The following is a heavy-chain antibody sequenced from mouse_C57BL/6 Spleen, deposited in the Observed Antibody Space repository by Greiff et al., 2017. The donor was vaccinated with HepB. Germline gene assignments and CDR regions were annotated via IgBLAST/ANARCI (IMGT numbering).Heavy chain of an antibody. V-gene: IGHV1-19*01. D-gene: IGHD3-3*01. CDR3: ARRGTGGTWFAY. Sequence: VQLQQSGPVLVKPGASVKMSCKASGYTFTDYYMNWVKQSHGKSLEWIGVINPYNGGTSYNQKFKGKATLTVDKSSSTAYMELNSLTSEDSAVYYCARRGTGGTWFAYWGQGTLVTVSA. J-gene: IGHJ3*01. CDR1: GYTFTDYY. CDR2: INPYNGGT.